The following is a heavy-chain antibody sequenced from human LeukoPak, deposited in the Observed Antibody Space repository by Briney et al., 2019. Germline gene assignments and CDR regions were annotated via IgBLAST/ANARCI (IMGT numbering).Heavy chain of an antibody. CDR1: GGSISSGSYY. D-gene: IGHD6-13*01. V-gene: IGHV4-39*07. J-gene: IGHJ4*02. CDR3: ARIWGAAGTIFDY. Sequence: SETLSLTCTVSGGSISSGSYYWGWIRQPPGKGLEWIGSIYYSGSTYYNPSLKSRVTISVDTSKNQFSLKLSSVTAADTAVYYCARIWGAAGTIFDYWGQGTLVTVSS. CDR2: IYYSGST.